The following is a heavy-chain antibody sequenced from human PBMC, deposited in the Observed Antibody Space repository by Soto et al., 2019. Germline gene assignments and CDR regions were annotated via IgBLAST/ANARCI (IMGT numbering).Heavy chain of an antibody. J-gene: IGHJ4*02. D-gene: IGHD2-2*03. V-gene: IGHV1-69*04. Sequence: ASVKVSCKASGGTFSSYTISWVRQAPGQGLEWMGRIIPILGIANYAQKFQGRVTITADKSTSTAYMELSSLRSEDTAVYYCARERPLDGYCSSTSCYGVIDYRAQRTLVTVSS. CDR2: IIPILGIA. CDR3: ARERPLDGYCSSTSCYGVIDY. CDR1: GGTFSSYT.